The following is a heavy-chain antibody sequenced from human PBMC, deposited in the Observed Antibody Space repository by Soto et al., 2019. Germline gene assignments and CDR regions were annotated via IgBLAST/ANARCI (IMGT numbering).Heavy chain of an antibody. Sequence: GGSLRLSCAASGFTLSSYSMNWVRQAPGKGLEWVSYISSSSSTIYYADSVKGRFTISRDNAKNSLYLQMNSLRDEDTAVYYCARDFNPMVRGVGWFDPWGQGTLVTVSS. CDR1: GFTLSSYS. CDR2: ISSSSSTI. V-gene: IGHV3-48*02. J-gene: IGHJ5*02. CDR3: ARDFNPMVRGVGWFDP. D-gene: IGHD3-10*01.